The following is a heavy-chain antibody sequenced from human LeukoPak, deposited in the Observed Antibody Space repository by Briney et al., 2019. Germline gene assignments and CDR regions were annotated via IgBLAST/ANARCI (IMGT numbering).Heavy chain of an antibody. CDR1: GGTFTNYA. J-gene: IGHJ4*02. CDR2: ISAYNGNT. V-gene: IGHV1-18*01. D-gene: IGHD6-19*01. CDR3: ARVIGVTGRAFDY. Sequence: GSSVKVSCKASGGTFTNYAISWVRQAPGQGLEWMGWISAYNGNTNYAQKLQGRVTMTTDTSTSTAYMEMRSLRSDDTAVYYCARVIGVTGRAFDYWGQGTLVTVSS.